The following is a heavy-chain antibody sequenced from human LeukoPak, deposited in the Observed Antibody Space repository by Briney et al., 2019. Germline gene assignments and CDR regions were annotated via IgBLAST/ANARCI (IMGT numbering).Heavy chain of an antibody. CDR3: ARSPYCSSTSCYLRSFDY. D-gene: IGHD2-2*01. J-gene: IGHJ4*02. CDR2: IGTSSSRI. V-gene: IGHV3-48*01. CDR1: GFAFSSYS. Sequence: GGSLRLSCAASGFAFSSYSMNWVRQAPGKGLEWVSYIGTSSSRIYYADSVKGRFTISRDNAKNSLYLQMNSLRAEDTAVYYCARSPYCSSTSCYLRSFDYWGQGTLVTVSS.